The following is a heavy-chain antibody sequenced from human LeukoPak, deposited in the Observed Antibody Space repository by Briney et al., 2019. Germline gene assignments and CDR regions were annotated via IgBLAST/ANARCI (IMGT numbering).Heavy chain of an antibody. V-gene: IGHV3-48*03. J-gene: IGHJ5*01. CDR1: GFTFSSYE. Sequence: GGSLRLSCAASGFTFSSYEMNWVRQAPGKGLEWVSYISSSGSTIYYADSVKGRFTISRDNAKNSLYLQMSSLRAEDTAMFYCARASQWLVIDSWGQGTLVTVSS. D-gene: IGHD6-19*01. CDR2: ISSSGSTI. CDR3: ARASQWLVIDS.